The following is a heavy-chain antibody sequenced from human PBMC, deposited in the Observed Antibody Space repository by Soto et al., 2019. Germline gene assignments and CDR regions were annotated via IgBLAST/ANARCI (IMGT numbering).Heavy chain of an antibody. CDR3: ARRWGRTFDY. CDR1: GGSISSGDYY. D-gene: IGHD7-27*01. J-gene: IGHJ4*02. V-gene: IGHV4-30-4*01. Sequence: SETLSLTCTVSGGSISSGDYYWSWIRQPPGKGLEWIGYILYSGSTYHNPSLKSRVTISVDTSKNQFSLKLTSVTAADTAVYYCARRWGRTFDYWGQGTLVTVSS. CDR2: ILYSGST.